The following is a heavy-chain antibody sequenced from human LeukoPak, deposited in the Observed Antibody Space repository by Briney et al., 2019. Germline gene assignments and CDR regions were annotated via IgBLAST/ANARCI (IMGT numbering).Heavy chain of an antibody. Sequence: ASVKVSCKTSGYMFTTYYPHWVRQAPGQGLEWMGWINPNSGGTNYAQKFQGRVTMTRDTSISTAYMELSSLTSDDTAVYYCARGVVAATFYYYMDVWGKGTTVTVSS. J-gene: IGHJ6*03. CDR1: GYMFTTYY. V-gene: IGHV1-2*02. CDR3: ARGVVAATFYYYMDV. CDR2: INPNSGGT. D-gene: IGHD2-15*01.